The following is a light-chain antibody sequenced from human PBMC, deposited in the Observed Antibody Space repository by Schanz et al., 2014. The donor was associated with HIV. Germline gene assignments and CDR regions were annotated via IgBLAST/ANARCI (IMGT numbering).Light chain of an antibody. J-gene: IGKJ2*01. V-gene: IGKV1-5*03. CDR1: QYISHW. CDR2: RAS. CDR3: QQSYNTPYT. Sequence: DIQMTQSPSTLSASVGDGVTITCRASQYISHWLAWYQQKPGQAPKFLIHRASTLEAGVSSRFSGSGSGSEFTLTISSLQPEDFATYFCQQSYNTPYTFGQGTSMEIK.